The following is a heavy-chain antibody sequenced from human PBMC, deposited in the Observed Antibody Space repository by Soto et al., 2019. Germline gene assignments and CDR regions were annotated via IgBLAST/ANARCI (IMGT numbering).Heavy chain of an antibody. CDR1: GFTFSSYA. CDR2: ISGSGGST. Sequence: GGSLRLSCAASGFTFSSYAMSWVRQAPGKGLEWVSAISGSGGSTYYADSVKGRFTISRDNSKNTLYLQMNSLRAEDTAVYYCAKDVDRTFYYDSSGYPDYWGQGTLVTSPQ. D-gene: IGHD3-22*01. J-gene: IGHJ4*02. V-gene: IGHV3-23*01. CDR3: AKDVDRTFYYDSSGYPDY.